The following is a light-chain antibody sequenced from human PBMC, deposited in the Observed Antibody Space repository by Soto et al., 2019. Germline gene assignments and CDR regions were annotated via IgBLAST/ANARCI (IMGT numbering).Light chain of an antibody. CDR1: GSDVGGYNY. CDR3: SSYTIRSTVV. Sequence: QSALTQPASVSGSPGQSITISCTGTGSDVGGYNYVSWYQQHPGKAPKLMIYDVNNRPSGVSNRFSGSKSGNTASLTISGLQAEDEADYYCSSYTIRSTVVFGGGTKLTVL. V-gene: IGLV2-14*03. J-gene: IGLJ2*01. CDR2: DVN.